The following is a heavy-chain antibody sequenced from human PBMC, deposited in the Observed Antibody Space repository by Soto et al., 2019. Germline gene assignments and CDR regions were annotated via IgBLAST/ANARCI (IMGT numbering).Heavy chain of an antibody. CDR1: GYTFTSYY. CDR3: ARGLRWLQFSRSAEYFQH. V-gene: IGHV1-46*01. D-gene: IGHD5-12*01. Sequence: GASVKVSCKASGYTFTSYYMHWVRQAPGQGLEWMGIINPSGGSTSYAQKFQGRVTMTRDTSTSTVYMELSSLRSEDTAVYYCARGLRWLQFSRSAEYFQHWGQGTLVTVSS. CDR2: INPSGGST. J-gene: IGHJ1*01.